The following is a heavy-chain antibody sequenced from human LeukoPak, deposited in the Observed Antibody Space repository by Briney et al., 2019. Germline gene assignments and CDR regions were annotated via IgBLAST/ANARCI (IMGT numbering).Heavy chain of an antibody. CDR1: GGSISSSSYY. V-gene: IGHV4-39*01. J-gene: IGHJ4*02. CDR2: IYYSGST. CDR3: ARQRSSSSFSVYHFDY. Sequence: PSETLSLTCTVSGGSISSSSYYWGWIRQPPGKGLEWIGSIYYSGSTYYNPSLKSRVTISVDTSKNQFSLKLSSVTAADTAVYYCARQRSSSSFSVYHFDYWGQGTLVTVSS. D-gene: IGHD6-6*01.